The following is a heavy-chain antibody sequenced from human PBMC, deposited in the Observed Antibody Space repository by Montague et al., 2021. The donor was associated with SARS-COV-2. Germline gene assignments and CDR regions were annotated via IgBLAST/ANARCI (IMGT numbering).Heavy chain of an antibody. CDR3: ARKASRGITIFGVVTASYYFDY. CDR2: IYYSGST. D-gene: IGHD3-3*01. V-gene: IGHV4-39*01. J-gene: IGHJ4*02. CDR1: GGSISSSSYY. Sequence: SDTLSLTRTVSGGSISSSSYYWGWIRQPPGKGLERIGSIYYSGSTYYNPSLKSRVTISVDTSKNQFSLKLSSVTAADTAVYYCARKASRGITIFGVVTASYYFDYWGQGTLVTVSS.